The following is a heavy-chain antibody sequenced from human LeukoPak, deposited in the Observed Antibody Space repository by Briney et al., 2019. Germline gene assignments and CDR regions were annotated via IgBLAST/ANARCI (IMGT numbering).Heavy chain of an antibody. CDR3: ASNLDTAMDQHFDY. Sequence: SQTLSLTCAVSGGSISSGGYSWSWIRQPPGKGLEWIGYIYHSGSTYYNPSLKSRVTISVDRSKNQFSLKLSSVTAADTAVYCCASNLDTAMDQHFDYWGQGTLVTVSS. CDR2: IYHSGST. J-gene: IGHJ4*02. CDR1: GGSISSGGYS. V-gene: IGHV4-30-2*01. D-gene: IGHD5-18*01.